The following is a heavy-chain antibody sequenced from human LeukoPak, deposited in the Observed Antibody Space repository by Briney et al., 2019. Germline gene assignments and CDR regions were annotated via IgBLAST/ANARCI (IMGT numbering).Heavy chain of an antibody. D-gene: IGHD3-22*01. CDR3: ARHFETYYYDSSGYFARD. CDR1: GYSFTSYW. V-gene: IGHV5-51*01. Sequence: NHGESLKISCKGSGYSFTSYWIGWVRQMPGKGLEWMGIIYPDDSDTRYSPSFQGQVTISADKSISTAYLQWSSLKASDTAMYYCARHFETYYYDSSGYFARDWGQGTLVTVSS. J-gene: IGHJ4*02. CDR2: IYPDDSDT.